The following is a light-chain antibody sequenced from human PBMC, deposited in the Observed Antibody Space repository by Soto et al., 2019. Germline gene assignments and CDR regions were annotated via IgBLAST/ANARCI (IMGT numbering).Light chain of an antibody. CDR2: GNI. CDR1: SSNIGGGYD. Sequence: QSVLTQPPSASGAPGQRVTISCTGSSSNIGGGYDVYWYQQLPGTAPKVFVYGNINRPSGVPDRISGSKSGASASLAITGLQAEDEADYYCQAYDSSLRTWVFGGGTKLTVL. V-gene: IGLV1-40*01. CDR3: QAYDSSLRTWV. J-gene: IGLJ3*02.